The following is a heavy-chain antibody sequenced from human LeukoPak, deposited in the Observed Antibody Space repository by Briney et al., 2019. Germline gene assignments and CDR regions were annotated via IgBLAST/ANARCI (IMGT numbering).Heavy chain of an antibody. Sequence: GGSLRLSCAASGFTSSSYAMHWVRQAPGKGLEYVSAISSNGGSTYYANSVKGRFTISRDNSKNSLFVQMNSLRAEDTAVYFCAKSRSGSANWALQMFDNWGQGTLVTVSS. CDR2: ISSNGGST. D-gene: IGHD1-1*01. CDR3: AKSRSGSANWALQMFDN. V-gene: IGHV3-64*01. CDR1: GFTSSSYA. J-gene: IGHJ5*02.